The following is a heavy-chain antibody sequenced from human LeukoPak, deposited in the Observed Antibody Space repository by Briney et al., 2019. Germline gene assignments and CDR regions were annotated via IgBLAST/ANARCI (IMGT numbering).Heavy chain of an antibody. CDR3: AKDGPYYYDSRAHPYYYDGMDV. CDR2: ISGSGGST. D-gene: IGHD3-22*01. Sequence: PGGSLRLSCAASGFTFSSYAMSWVRQAPGKGLEWVSAISGSGGSTYYADSVRGRFTIPRDISKNTLYLQMNSLRAGDTAVYYCAKDGPYYYDSRAHPYYYDGMDVRGQGTTVTASS. V-gene: IGHV3-23*01. J-gene: IGHJ6*02. CDR1: GFTFSSYA.